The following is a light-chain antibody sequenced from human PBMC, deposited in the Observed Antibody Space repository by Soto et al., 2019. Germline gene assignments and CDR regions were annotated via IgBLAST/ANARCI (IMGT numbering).Light chain of an antibody. CDR3: QQRSNWPPKIP. CDR1: QGVTTN. J-gene: IGKJ5*01. Sequence: EIVMPQSPAALSLFPGESATLSCRAGQGVTTNFAWYQQKSGQSPRLLIYDVSIRATGIPARFSGRESVKDFTLTIRSLEPEEFAGYYGQQRSNWPPKIPFGQGTRLEIK. V-gene: IGKV3D-11*03. CDR2: DVS.